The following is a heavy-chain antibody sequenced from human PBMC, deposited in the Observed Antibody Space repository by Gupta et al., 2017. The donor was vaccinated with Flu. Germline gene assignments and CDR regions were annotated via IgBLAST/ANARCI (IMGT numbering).Heavy chain of an antibody. CDR3: ARGVFWQQLVHYYGMDV. CDR1: GFTFSDHY. D-gene: IGHD6-13*01. J-gene: IGHJ6*02. CDR2: TRNKANSYTT. Sequence: QLVESGGGLVQPGGSLRLSCAASGFTFSDHYMDCVRQAPGKGLEWVGRTRNKANSYTTEYAASVKGRFTISRDDSKNSLFLQMKSLKTEDTAVYYCARGVFWQQLVHYYGMDVWGQGTAVTVSS. V-gene: IGHV3-72*01.